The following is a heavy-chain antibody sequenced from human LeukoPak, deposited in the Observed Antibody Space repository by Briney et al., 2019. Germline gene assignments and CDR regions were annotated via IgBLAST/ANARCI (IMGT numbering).Heavy chain of an antibody. V-gene: IGHV7-4-1*02. Sequence: ASVKVSCKASGCTFTSYAMNWVRQAPGQGLEWMGWINTNTGNPTYAQGFTGRFVFSLDTSVSTAYLQISSLKAEDTAVYYCARTYYGSGSYHLDYWGQGTLVTVSS. CDR2: INTNTGNP. D-gene: IGHD3-10*01. J-gene: IGHJ4*02. CDR3: ARTYYGSGSYHLDY. CDR1: GCTFTSYA.